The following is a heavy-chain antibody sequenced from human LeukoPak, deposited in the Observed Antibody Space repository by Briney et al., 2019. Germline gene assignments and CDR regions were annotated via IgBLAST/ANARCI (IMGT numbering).Heavy chain of an antibody. CDR3: AKDPRYCSSTSCYLV. D-gene: IGHD2-2*01. Sequence: GGSLRLSCAASGFTFSSYAMSWVRQAPGKGLEWVSAISGSGGSTYYADSVKGLFTISRDNSKNTLYLQMNSLRAEDTAVYYCAKDPRYCSSTSCYLVWGQGTLVTVSS. J-gene: IGHJ4*02. CDR2: ISGSGGST. V-gene: IGHV3-23*01. CDR1: GFTFSSYA.